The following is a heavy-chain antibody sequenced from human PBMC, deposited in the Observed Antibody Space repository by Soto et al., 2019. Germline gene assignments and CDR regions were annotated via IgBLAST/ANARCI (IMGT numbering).Heavy chain of an antibody. CDR3: AKDRPVRGYYYDSSGYLKFDY. D-gene: IGHD3-22*01. CDR2: IYHSGST. Sequence: PSETLSLTCAVSGGSNSSSNWCSWVRQHPGKGLEWIGEIYHSGSTNYNPSLKSRVTISVDKSKNQFSLKLSSVTAEDTAVYYCAKDRPVRGYYYDSSGYLKFDYWGQGTLVPSPQ. J-gene: IGHJ4*02. CDR1: GGSNSSSNW. V-gene: IGHV4-4*02.